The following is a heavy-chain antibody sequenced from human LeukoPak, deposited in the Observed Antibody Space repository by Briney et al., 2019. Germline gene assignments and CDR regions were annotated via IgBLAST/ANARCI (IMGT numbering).Heavy chain of an antibody. V-gene: IGHV1-2*02. CDR3: GRTMTTVTFHYYYYGMDV. CDR2: INPNSGGT. J-gene: IGHJ6*02. CDR1: GYTFTGYY. Sequence: ASVKVSCKASGYTFTGYYMHWVRQAPGQGLEWMGWINPNSGGTNYAQKFQGRVTMTRDTSISTAYMELSRLRSDDTAVYYCGRTMTTVTFHYYYYGMDVWGQGTTVTVSS. D-gene: IGHD4-17*01.